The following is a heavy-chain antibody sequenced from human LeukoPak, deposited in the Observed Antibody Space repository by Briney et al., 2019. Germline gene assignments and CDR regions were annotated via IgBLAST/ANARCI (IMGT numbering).Heavy chain of an antibody. D-gene: IGHD2-2*02. Sequence: PGGSLRLSCAASGFTFSSYWMHWVRHAPGKGLVWVSRINSDGSSTSYADSVKGRFTISRDNAKNTLYLQMNSLRAEDTAVYYCARERRYCSSTDCYTVEGWNYEEAFDIWGQGTMVTVFS. CDR3: ARERRYCSSTDCYTVEGWNYEEAFDI. CDR1: GFTFSSYW. CDR2: INSDGSST. V-gene: IGHV3-74*01. J-gene: IGHJ3*02.